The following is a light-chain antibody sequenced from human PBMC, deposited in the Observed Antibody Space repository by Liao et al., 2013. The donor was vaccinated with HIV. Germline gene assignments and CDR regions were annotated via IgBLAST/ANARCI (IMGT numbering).Light chain of an antibody. J-gene: IGLJ1*01. CDR2: QDS. CDR1: KLGDKY. CDR3: QAWDSRTGV. Sequence: SYELTQPPSVSVSPGQTASITCSGDKLGDKYACWYQQKPGQSPVLVIYQDSERPSGIPERFSGSNSGNTATLTISGTQAMDEADYYCQAWDSRTGVFGTGTKVTVL. V-gene: IGLV3-1*01.